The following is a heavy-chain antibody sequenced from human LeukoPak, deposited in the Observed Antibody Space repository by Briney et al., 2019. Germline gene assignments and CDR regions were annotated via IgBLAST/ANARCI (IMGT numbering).Heavy chain of an antibody. CDR1: GFTFNNYA. CDR2: ISGNGGDT. Sequence: GGSLRLSCAASGFTFNNYALSWVRQAPGKGLEWVSAISGNGGDTYYADSMKGRFTISRDNSKSTLYLQMDSLSAADTALYFCATEGDSSGHAGAFDIWGQGTMVTVSS. D-gene: IGHD3-22*01. CDR3: ATEGDSSGHAGAFDI. V-gene: IGHV3-23*01. J-gene: IGHJ3*02.